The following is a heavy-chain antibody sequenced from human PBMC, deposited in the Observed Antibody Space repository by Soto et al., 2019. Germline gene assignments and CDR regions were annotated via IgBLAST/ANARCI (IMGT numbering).Heavy chain of an antibody. D-gene: IGHD6-19*01. CDR2: ISGSGGST. J-gene: IGHJ1*01. CDR3: AKGHRSSGWYEYFQH. V-gene: IGHV3-23*01. Sequence: GGSLRLSCAASGFTFSSYAMSWVRQAPGKGLEWVSAISGSGGSTYYADSVKGRFTISRDNSKNTLYLQMNSLRAEDTAVYYCAKGHRSSGWYEYFQHWGQGTLVTVSS. CDR1: GFTFSSYA.